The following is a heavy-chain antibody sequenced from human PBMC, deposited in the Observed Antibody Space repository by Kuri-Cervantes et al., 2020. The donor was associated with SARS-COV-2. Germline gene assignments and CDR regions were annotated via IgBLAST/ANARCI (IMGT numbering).Heavy chain of an antibody. CDR1: GFTFSGSA. CDR3: TTLIDY. CDR2: VRGKANYYAT. V-gene: IGHV3-73*01. Sequence: GGSLRLSCAASGFTFSGSAMHWVRQASGKGLEWVGRVRGKANYYATAYAASVKGRFTISRDDLKNMAYLQMNSLKTEDTAVYYCTTLIDYWGQGALVTVSS. J-gene: IGHJ4*02.